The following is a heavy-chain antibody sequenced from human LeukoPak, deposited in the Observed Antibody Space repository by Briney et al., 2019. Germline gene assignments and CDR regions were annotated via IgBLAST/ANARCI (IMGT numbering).Heavy chain of an antibody. CDR2: INPNSGGT. J-gene: IGHJ4*02. V-gene: IGHV1-2*02. CDR1: GYTFTGYY. Sequence: ASVKVSCKASGYTFTGYYMHWVRQAPGQGLEWMGWINPNSGGTNYAQKLQGRVTMTTDTSTSTAYMELRSLRSDDTAVYYCARVLVMDTAMERDYYDSSGYTLADYWGQGTLVTVSS. D-gene: IGHD3-22*01. CDR3: ARVLVMDTAMERDYYDSSGYTLADY.